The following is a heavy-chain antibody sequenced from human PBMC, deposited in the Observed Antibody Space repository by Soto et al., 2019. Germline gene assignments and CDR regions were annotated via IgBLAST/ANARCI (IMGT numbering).Heavy chain of an antibody. D-gene: IGHD1-7*01. V-gene: IGHV4-30-4*01. Sequence: SETLSLTCTVSGGSISSGDYYWSWIRQPPGKGLEWIGYIYYSGSTYYNPSLKSRVTISVDTSKNQFSLKLSSVTAADTAVYYRARGLELRARKYYFDYWGQGTLVTVSS. J-gene: IGHJ4*02. CDR2: IYYSGST. CDR3: ARGLELRARKYYFDY. CDR1: GGSISSGDYY.